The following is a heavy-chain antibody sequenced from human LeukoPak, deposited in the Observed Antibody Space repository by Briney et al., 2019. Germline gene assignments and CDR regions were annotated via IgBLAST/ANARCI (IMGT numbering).Heavy chain of an antibody. J-gene: IGHJ5*02. Sequence: ASVKVSCKAYGYTFTSYAMNWVRQAPGQGLEWMGWINTNTGNPTYAQGFTGRFVFSLDTSVSTAYLQISSLKAEDTAVYYCAREPRYSSGWYVGSGWFDPWGQGTLVTVSS. CDR3: AREPRYSSGWYVGSGWFDP. D-gene: IGHD6-19*01. CDR1: GYTFTSYA. CDR2: INTNTGNP. V-gene: IGHV7-4-1*02.